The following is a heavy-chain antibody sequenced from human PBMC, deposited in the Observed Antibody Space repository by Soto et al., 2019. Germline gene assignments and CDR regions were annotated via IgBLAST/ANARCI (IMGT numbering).Heavy chain of an antibody. Sequence: GGSLRLSCAASGFIFRDWFMSWIRQAPGKGLEWISYISKDSGRATRYADSVKGRFTISRDNAKNSLFLQMNNLTVEDTAVYYCATLPPRIEVRLLPIPTWGQGILVTVSS. CDR1: GFIFRDWF. D-gene: IGHD2-2*02. V-gene: IGHV3-11*01. CDR2: ISKDSGRAT. CDR3: ATLPPRIEVRLLPIPT. J-gene: IGHJ4*02.